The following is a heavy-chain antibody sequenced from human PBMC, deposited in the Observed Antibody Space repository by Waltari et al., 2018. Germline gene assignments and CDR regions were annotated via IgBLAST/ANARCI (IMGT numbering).Heavy chain of an antibody. J-gene: IGHJ6*03. CDR3: ARDLRYFVGNGHYYYYYYMDV. CDR1: GGSISSYY. D-gene: IGHD3-9*01. Sequence: QVQLQESGPGLVKPSETLSLTCTVSGGSISSYYWSWIRQPAGKGLEWIGRICTSGSTNYNPSLKSRVTMSVDTSKNQFSLKLSSVTAADTAVYYCARDLRYFVGNGHYYYYYYMDVWGKGTTVTVSS. CDR2: ICTSGST. V-gene: IGHV4-4*07.